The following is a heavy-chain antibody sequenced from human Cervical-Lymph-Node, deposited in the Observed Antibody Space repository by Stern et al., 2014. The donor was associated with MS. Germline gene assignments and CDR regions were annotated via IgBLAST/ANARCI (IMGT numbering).Heavy chain of an antibody. CDR1: GFSLSNYG. CDR3: MGVGDAMHV. V-gene: IGHV3-30*03. Sequence: VQLVESGGGVVPPGGSLTLSCAASGFSLSNYGMHWVRQAPGKGLELGAVMSFVGGNKKYGDSVKGRFSISRDMANNTLFLQMNSLRPEDTAVYYCMGVGDAMHVWGQGTTVIVSS. CDR2: MSFVGGNK. J-gene: IGHJ6*02.